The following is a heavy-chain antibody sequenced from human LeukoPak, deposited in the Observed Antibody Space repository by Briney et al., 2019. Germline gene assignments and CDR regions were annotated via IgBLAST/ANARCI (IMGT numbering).Heavy chain of an antibody. Sequence: SETLSLTCTVSGDSINNNNYYWGWIRQPPGKGLEWIGSIYYSGSTYYNPSLKSRVTISVDTSKNQFSLKLSSVTAADTAVYYCARAIVGAFTLWFDPWGQGTLVTVSS. CDR1: GDSINNNNYY. J-gene: IGHJ5*02. V-gene: IGHV4-39*01. CDR3: ARAIVGAFTLWFDP. D-gene: IGHD1-26*01. CDR2: IYYSGST.